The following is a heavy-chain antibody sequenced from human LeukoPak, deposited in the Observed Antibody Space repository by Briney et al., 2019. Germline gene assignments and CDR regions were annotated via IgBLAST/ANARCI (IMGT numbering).Heavy chain of an antibody. CDR2: IYYSGST. J-gene: IGHJ3*02. Sequence: SETLSLTCTVSGGSISSSSYYWGWIRQPPGKGLEWIGSIYYSGSTKYNPSLKSRVTISVDKSKNQFSLKLSSVTAADTAVYYCARDPNYDFWSGYSSGHAFDIWGQGTMVTVSS. D-gene: IGHD3-3*01. V-gene: IGHV4-39*07. CDR1: GGSISSSSYY. CDR3: ARDPNYDFWSGYSSGHAFDI.